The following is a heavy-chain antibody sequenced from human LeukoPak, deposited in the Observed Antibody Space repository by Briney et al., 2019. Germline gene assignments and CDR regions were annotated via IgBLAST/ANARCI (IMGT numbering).Heavy chain of an antibody. J-gene: IGHJ4*02. CDR2: IKQDGSEK. V-gene: IGHV3-7*04. CDR1: GFTFSTYN. Sequence: QAGGSLRLSCAASGFTFSTYNMNWVRQAPGKGLEWVANIKQDGSEKYYVDSVKGRFTISRDNAKNSLYLQMNSLRAEDTAVYYCARDRSTSSWYDYWGQGTLVTVSS. CDR3: ARDRSTSSWYDY. D-gene: IGHD6-13*01.